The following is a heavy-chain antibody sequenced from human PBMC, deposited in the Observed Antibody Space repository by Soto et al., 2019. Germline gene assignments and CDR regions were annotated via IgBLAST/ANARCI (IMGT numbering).Heavy chain of an antibody. V-gene: IGHV3-33*01. J-gene: IGHJ6*03. CDR1: GFTFSSYG. CDR3: ARVGVNYDILTGYYNPNYYYYMDV. CDR2: IWYDGSNK. D-gene: IGHD3-9*01. Sequence: GGSLRLSCAASGFTFSSYGMHWVRQAPGKGLEWVAVIWYDGSNKYYADSVKGRFTITRDNSKNTLYLQMNSLRAEDTAVYYCARVGVNYDILTGYYNPNYYYYMDVWGKGTTVTVSS.